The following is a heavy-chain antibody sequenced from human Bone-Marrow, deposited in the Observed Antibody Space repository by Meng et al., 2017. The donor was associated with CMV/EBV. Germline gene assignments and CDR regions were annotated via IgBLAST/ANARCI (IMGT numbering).Heavy chain of an antibody. Sequence: SQTLSLTCAVYGGSFSSYYWSWIRQPPGKGLEWIGYIYYSGSTNYNPSLKSRVTISVDTSKNQFSLKLSSVTAADTAVYYCARGVGIAVAWKARFDPWVQGTLVTVSS. J-gene: IGHJ5*02. CDR3: ARGVGIAVAWKARFDP. V-gene: IGHV4-59*01. D-gene: IGHD6-19*01. CDR1: GGSFSSYY. CDR2: IYYSGST.